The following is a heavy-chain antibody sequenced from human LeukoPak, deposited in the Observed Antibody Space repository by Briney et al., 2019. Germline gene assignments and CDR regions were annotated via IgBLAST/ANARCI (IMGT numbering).Heavy chain of an antibody. CDR2: IYTSGTT. V-gene: IGHV4-61*02. J-gene: IGHJ6*03. CDR3: ARDEGITPYYYYMDV. CDR1: GGSIRSGNYH. D-gene: IGHD3-10*01. Sequence: SQTLSLTCTVSGGSIRSGNYHWSWIRQPAGKGLEWIGRIYTSGTTNYNPSLKSRVTISVDTSKNQFSLKLSSVTAADTAVYYCARDEGITPYYYYMDVWGKGTTVTVSS.